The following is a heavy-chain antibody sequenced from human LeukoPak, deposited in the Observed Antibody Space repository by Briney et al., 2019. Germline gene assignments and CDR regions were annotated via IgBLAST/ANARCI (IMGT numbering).Heavy chain of an antibody. CDR3: AIITFGGVIVQPFGY. D-gene: IGHD3-16*02. Sequence: PGGSLRLSCAASGFTFSSYSMNWVRQAPGKGLEWVSSISSSSSYIYYADSVKGRFTISRDNAKNSLYLQMNSLRAEDTAVYYCAIITFGGVIVQPFGYWGQGTLVTVSS. CDR2: ISSSSSYI. V-gene: IGHV3-21*01. J-gene: IGHJ4*02. CDR1: GFTFSSYS.